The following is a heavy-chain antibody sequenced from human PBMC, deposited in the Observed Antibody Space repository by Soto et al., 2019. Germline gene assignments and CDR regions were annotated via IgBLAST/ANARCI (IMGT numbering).Heavy chain of an antibody. D-gene: IGHD3-3*01. CDR1: GGSISSSSYY. CDR3: ARIGMRADFWSGYRKNDAFDI. V-gene: IGHV4-39*01. J-gene: IGHJ3*02. CDR2: IYYSGGT. Sequence: SETLSLTCTVSGGSISSSSYYWRWIHQPPGKGLEWIGSIYYSGGTYYNPPLKSRVTISVDTCKNLFSLKLSSVTSADTAVYYCARIGMRADFWSGYRKNDAFDIWGQGTMVT.